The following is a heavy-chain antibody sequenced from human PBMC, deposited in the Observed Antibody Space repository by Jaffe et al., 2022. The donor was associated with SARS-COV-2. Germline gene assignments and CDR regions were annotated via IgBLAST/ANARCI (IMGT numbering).Heavy chain of an antibody. V-gene: IGHV3-7*01. D-gene: IGHD5-18*01. CDR1: GFTFSSYW. CDR3: ARGSAMVGETENPSFDY. CDR2: IKQDGSEK. J-gene: IGHJ4*02. Sequence: EVQLVESGGGLVQPGGSLRLSCAASGFTFSSYWMSWVRQAPGKGLEWVANIKQDGSEKYYVDSVKGRFTISRDNAKNSLYLQMNSLRAEDTAVYYCARGSAMVGETENPSFDYWGQGTLVTVSS.